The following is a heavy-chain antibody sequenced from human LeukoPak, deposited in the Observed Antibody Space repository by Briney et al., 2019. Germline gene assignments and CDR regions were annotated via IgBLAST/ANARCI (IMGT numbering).Heavy chain of an antibody. CDR1: GFTFSSYA. CDR2: ISGSGGST. D-gene: IGHD3-10*01. V-gene: IGHV3-23*01. CDR3: AKFAFGIYGSGSYEGSFDY. Sequence: PGGSLRLSCAASGFTFSSYAMSWVRQAPGKGLEWVSAISGSGGSTYYADSVKGRFTISRDNSKNTLYLQMNSLRAEDTAVYYCAKFAFGIYGSGSYEGSFDYWGQGTLVTVSS. J-gene: IGHJ4*02.